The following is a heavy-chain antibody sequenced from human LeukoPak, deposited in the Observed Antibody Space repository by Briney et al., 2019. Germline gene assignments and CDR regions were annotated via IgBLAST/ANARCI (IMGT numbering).Heavy chain of an antibody. CDR1: GYTFTSYY. Sequence: GASVKVSCKASGYTFTSYYMHWVRQAPGQGLEWMGWINPNSGGTNYAQKFQGRVTMTRDTSISTAYMELSRLRSDDTAVYYCARGGIVGATGYWYFDLWGRGTLVTVSS. CDR2: INPNSGGT. D-gene: IGHD1-26*01. CDR3: ARGGIVGATGYWYFDL. V-gene: IGHV1-2*02. J-gene: IGHJ2*01.